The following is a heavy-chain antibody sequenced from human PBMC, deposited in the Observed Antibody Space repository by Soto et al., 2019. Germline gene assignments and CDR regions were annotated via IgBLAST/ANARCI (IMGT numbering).Heavy chain of an antibody. V-gene: IGHV3-7*01. CDR2: IKQDGSEK. CDR3: ATSIAARYYYYYYMDV. J-gene: IGHJ6*03. Sequence: GGSLRLSCAASGFTFSSYWMSWVRQAPGKGLEWVANIKQDGSEKYYVDSVKGRFTISRDNAKNSLYLQMNSLRAEDTAVYYCATSIAARYYYYYYMDVWGKGTTVTVSS. D-gene: IGHD6-6*01. CDR1: GFTFSSYW.